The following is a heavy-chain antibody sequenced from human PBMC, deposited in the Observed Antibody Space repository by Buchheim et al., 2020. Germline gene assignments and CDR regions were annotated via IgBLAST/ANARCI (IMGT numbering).Heavy chain of an antibody. D-gene: IGHD3-10*01. CDR1: GGSFSGYY. CDR2: INHSGST. V-gene: IGHV4-34*01. J-gene: IGHJ6*01. Sequence: QVQLQQWGAGLLKPSETLSLTCAVYGGSFSGYYWSWIRQPPGKGLEWIGEINHSGSTNYNPSLKSRVTISVDTSKNQFSLKLSSVTAADTAVYYCARGSRMVRGVLGFYYGMDVWGQRTT. CDR3: ARGSRMVRGVLGFYYGMDV.